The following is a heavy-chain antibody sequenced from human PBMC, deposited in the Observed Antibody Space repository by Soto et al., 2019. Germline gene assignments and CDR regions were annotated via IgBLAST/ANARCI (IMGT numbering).Heavy chain of an antibody. CDR3: ARDGVGYGGFWTVADPGTFYYSDY. V-gene: IGHV1-69*01. J-gene: IGHJ4*02. Sequence: QVQLVQSGVEVKKPGSSVKVSCKASGGTFSSYAISWVRQAPGQGLEWMGGIIPIFGTPNYAQKLQGRVTISADESTSTAQVALRRLRSEDTAIYFCARDGVGYGGFWTVADPGTFYYSDYWGQGTLVSVSS. CDR1: GGTFSSYA. CDR2: IIPIFGTP. D-gene: IGHD5-12*01.